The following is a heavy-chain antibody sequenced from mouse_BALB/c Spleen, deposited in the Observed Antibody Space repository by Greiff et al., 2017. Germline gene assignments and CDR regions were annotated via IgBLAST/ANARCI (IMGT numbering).Heavy chain of an antibody. CDR2: INPSNGRT. V-gene: IGHV1S81*02. CDR3: ARFAYYGNYDY. Sequence: VQLQQPGAELVKPGASVKLSCKASGYTFTSYWMHWVKQRPGQGLEWIGEINPSNGRTNYNEKFKSKATLTVDKSSSTAYMQLSSLTSEDSAVYYCARFAYYGNYDYWGQGTTLTVSS. J-gene: IGHJ2*01. CDR1: GYTFTSYW. D-gene: IGHD2-10*01.